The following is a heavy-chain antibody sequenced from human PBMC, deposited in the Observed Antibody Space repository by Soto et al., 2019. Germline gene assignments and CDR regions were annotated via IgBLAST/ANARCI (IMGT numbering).Heavy chain of an antibody. CDR1: GFTFSDYA. CDR2: VSHDGRNT. J-gene: IGHJ4*02. Sequence: VQLVESGGGVVQPGRSLRLSCAASGFTFSDYAMHWVRQAPGKGLEWVAVVSHDGRNTHYVDSVKGRFTISRDSSKNTVSLEMTSVRAEDTAVYYCAKGGRQWLVTSDFNYWGQGALVTVSS. V-gene: IGHV3-30*18. D-gene: IGHD6-19*01. CDR3: AKGGRQWLVTSDFNY.